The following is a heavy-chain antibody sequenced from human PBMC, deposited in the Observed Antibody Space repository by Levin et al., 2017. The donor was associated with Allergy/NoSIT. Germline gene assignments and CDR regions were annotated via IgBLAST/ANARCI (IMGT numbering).Heavy chain of an antibody. J-gene: IGHJ4*02. V-gene: IGHV4-59*11. D-gene: IGHD6-19*01. CDR1: GGSISSHY. CDR3: ARVPSSGWYFFDF. CDR2: IYYSGST. Sequence: SQTLSLTCTVSGGSISSHYWSWIRQPPGKGLEWIGYIYYSGSTNYNPSLKSRVTISADTSKNQFSLNLRSVTAADTAVYYCARVPSSGWYFFDFWGQGTLVTVSS.